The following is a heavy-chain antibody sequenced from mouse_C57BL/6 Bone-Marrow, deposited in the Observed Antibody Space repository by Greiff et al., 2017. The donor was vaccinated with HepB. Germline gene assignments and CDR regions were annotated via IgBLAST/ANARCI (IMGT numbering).Heavy chain of an antibody. CDR3: ARDYEYDEVLAY. Sequence: QVQLQQSGAELARPGASVKLSCKASGYTFTSYGISWVKQRTGQGLEWIGEIYPRSGNTYYNEKFKGKATLTADKSSSTAYMELRSLTSEDSAVYFCARDYEYDEVLAYWGQGTLVTVSA. V-gene: IGHV1-81*01. J-gene: IGHJ3*01. D-gene: IGHD2-4*01. CDR2: IYPRSGNT. CDR1: GYTFTSYG.